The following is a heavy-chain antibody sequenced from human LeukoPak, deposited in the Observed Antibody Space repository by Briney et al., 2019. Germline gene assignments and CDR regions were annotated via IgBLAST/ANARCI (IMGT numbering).Heavy chain of an antibody. CDR3: ARGRGYSYTSPEYMDV. V-gene: IGHV1-8*03. CDR1: GYTVTSYD. CDR2: RNPNSGNT. Sequence: VXVSCKASGYTVTSYDINWVRQATGQGLGXRGGRNPNSGNTGYAQKFQGRVAITRNTSISTAYMELSSLRSGDTAVYYCARGRGYSYTSPEYMDVWGKGTTVTVSS. J-gene: IGHJ6*03. D-gene: IGHD5-18*01.